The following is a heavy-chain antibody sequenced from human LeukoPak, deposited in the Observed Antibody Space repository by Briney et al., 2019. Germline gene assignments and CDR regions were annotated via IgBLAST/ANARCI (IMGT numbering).Heavy chain of an antibody. CDR2: IKPDGTET. CDR1: GIRFSAYW. J-gene: IGHJ4*02. D-gene: IGHD3-16*01. Sequence: GGSLTLSCAASGIRFSAYWMAWVRQAPGKGLEWVANIKPDGTETYYVDSVKGRFAISRDNVRNLLHLQMNSLTVEDTAVYYCASWGLWGQGSLVTVSS. CDR3: ASWGL. V-gene: IGHV3-7*05.